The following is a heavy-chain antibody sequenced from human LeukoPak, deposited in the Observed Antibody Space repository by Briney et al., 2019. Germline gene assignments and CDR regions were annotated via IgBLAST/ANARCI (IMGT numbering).Heavy chain of an antibody. CDR2: IYPGDSDT. J-gene: IGHJ3*02. CDR3: ATSIVATINAFDI. Sequence: PGESLKISCKGSGYSFTSYWIGWVRQLPGKGLEWMGIIYPGDSDTRYSPSFQGQVTISADKSISTAYLQWSSLKASDAAMYYCATSIVATINAFDIWGQGTMVTVSS. D-gene: IGHD5-12*01. V-gene: IGHV5-51*01. CDR1: GYSFTSYW.